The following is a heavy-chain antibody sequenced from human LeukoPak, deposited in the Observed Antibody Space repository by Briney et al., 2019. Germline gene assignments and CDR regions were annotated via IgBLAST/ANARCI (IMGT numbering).Heavy chain of an antibody. CDR1: GGSFSGYY. V-gene: IGHV4-34*01. D-gene: IGHD3-3*02. CDR3: ARGLAPFAYMDV. CDR2: INHSGST. J-gene: IGHJ6*03. Sequence: PSETLSLTCAVYGGSFSGYYWSWIRQPPGKGLEWIGEINHSGSTNYNPSLKSRVTISVDTSKNQFSLKLSSVTAADTAVYYCARGLAPFAYMDVWGKGTTVTISS.